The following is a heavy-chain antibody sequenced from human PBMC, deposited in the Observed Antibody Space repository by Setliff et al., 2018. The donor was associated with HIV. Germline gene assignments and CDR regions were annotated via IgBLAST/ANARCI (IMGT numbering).Heavy chain of an antibody. Sequence: SVKVSCKASGGTFSTYTIGWVRQAPGQGLEWMGGIIPIFGSTKYAQKFQGRVTIIADKSTSTAYMELSSLRAEDMAVYYCARNLVGTSSFDYWGQGTLVTVSS. CDR3: ARNLVGTSSFDY. CDR2: IIPIFGST. D-gene: IGHD1-26*01. CDR1: GGTFSTYT. J-gene: IGHJ4*02. V-gene: IGHV1-69*06.